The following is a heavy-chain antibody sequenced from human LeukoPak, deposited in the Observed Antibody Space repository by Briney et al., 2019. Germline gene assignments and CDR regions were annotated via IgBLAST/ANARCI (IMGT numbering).Heavy chain of an antibody. CDR3: AKLTPRYCSGGSCYQFDY. D-gene: IGHD2-15*01. CDR2: SGGST. V-gene: IGHV3-23*01. J-gene: IGHJ4*02. Sequence: SGGSTYYADSVKGRFTISRDNSKNTLYLQMNSLRAEDTAVYYCAKLTPRYCSGGSCYQFDYWGQGTLVTVSS.